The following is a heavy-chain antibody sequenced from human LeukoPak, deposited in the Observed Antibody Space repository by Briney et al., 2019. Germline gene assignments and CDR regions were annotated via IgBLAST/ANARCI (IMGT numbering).Heavy chain of an antibody. V-gene: IGHV3-11*01. J-gene: IGHJ4*02. D-gene: IGHD3-22*01. CDR2: ISSSGSTI. CDR3: ARSYNQYYYDSSGYYAY. Sequence: PGGSLRLSCAASGFTFSDYYMSWIRQAPGKGLEWVSYISSSGSTIYYADSVKGRFTIPRDNAKNSLYLQMNSLRAEDTAVYYCARSYNQYYYDSSGYYAYWGQGTLVTVSS. CDR1: GFTFSDYY.